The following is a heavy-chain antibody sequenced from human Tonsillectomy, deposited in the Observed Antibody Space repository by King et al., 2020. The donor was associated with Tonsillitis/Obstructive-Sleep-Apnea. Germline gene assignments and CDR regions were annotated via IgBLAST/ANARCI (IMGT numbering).Heavy chain of an antibody. Sequence: VQLVESGGGLVQPGESLRLSCAASGLSVSTNYMSWVRQAPGKGLEWVSVIYGGGTTYYADSVKGRFTISRHNPKNTVYLQMNSLRVEDTAVYYCARSEGGCRDWGQGTLVTVSS. CDR1: GLSVSTNY. D-gene: IGHD3-16*01. J-gene: IGHJ4*02. V-gene: IGHV3-53*04. CDR3: ARSEGGCRD. CDR2: IYGGGTT.